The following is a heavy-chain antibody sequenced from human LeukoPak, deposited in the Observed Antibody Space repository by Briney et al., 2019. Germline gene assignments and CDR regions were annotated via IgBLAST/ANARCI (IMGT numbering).Heavy chain of an antibody. CDR3: ARAKPKNMVRGLIMRRESRYYFDY. D-gene: IGHD3-10*01. CDR2: IYSGGST. CDR1: GFTVSSNY. J-gene: IGHJ4*02. Sequence: GGSLRLSCAASGFTVSSNYMSWVRQAPGKVLEWVSVIYSGGSTYYADSVKGRFTISRDNSKSTLYIQMNSLRAEDTAVYYCARAKPKNMVRGLIMRRESRYYFDYWGQGTLVTVSS. V-gene: IGHV3-53*01.